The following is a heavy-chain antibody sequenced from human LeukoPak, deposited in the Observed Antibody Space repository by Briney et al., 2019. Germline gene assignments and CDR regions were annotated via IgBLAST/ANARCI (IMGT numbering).Heavy chain of an antibody. J-gene: IGHJ4*02. Sequence: GASVKVSCKDSGYTFTGYYMHWVRQAPGQGLEWMGRINPNSGGTNYAQKFQGRVTMTRDTSISTAYMELSRLRSDDTAVYYCARVGYSSGWYLYYFDYWGQGTLVTVSS. CDR2: INPNSGGT. CDR3: ARVGYSSGWYLYYFDY. D-gene: IGHD6-19*01. V-gene: IGHV1-2*06. CDR1: GYTFTGYY.